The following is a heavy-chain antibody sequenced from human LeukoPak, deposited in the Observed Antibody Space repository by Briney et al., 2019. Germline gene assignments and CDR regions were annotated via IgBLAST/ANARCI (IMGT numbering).Heavy chain of an antibody. J-gene: IGHJ6*03. V-gene: IGHV4-34*01. CDR2: ISHGGIT. Sequence: PSETLSLTCVVYGGSFSGYYWSCIRQAPGKGLEWIGEISHGGITKYNPSLTSRVTISVDSSKKQLSLNLNSVTAADTAVYYCARGIAVAVDYYYYYMDVWGKGTTVTVSS. CDR3: ARGIAVAVDYYYYYMDV. D-gene: IGHD6-19*01. CDR1: GGSFSGYY.